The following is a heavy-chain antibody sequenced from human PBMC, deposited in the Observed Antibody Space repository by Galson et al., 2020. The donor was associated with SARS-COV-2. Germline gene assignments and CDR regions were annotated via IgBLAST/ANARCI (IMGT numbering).Heavy chain of an antibody. Sequence: GESLKISCAASGFTFSSYSMNWVRQAPGKGLEWVSSISSSSSYIYYADSVKGRFTISRDNAKNSLYLQMNSLRAEDTAVYYCASQMDIVVVPAAIKGHYYYGMDVWGQGTTVTVSS. CDR2: ISSSSSYI. D-gene: IGHD2-2*02. CDR3: ASQMDIVVVPAAIKGHYYYGMDV. V-gene: IGHV3-21*01. J-gene: IGHJ6*02. CDR1: GFTFSSYS.